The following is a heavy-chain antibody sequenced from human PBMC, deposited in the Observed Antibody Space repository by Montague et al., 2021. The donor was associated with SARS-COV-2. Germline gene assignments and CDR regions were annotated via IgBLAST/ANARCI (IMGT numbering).Heavy chain of an antibody. CDR3: ARGVSYGSGFLSE. D-gene: IGHD3-10*01. CDR1: GDSISGSRHF. V-gene: IGHV4-31*03. Sequence: TLSLTCNVSGDSISGSRHFWNCIRQPPGKGLEWIGYIYHTGTTHYRPSLKSRATLSVDISQNQFSLKLNSMTAADTAIYYCARGVSYGSGFLSEWGPGTLVIVSS. CDR2: IYHTGTT. J-gene: IGHJ4*02.